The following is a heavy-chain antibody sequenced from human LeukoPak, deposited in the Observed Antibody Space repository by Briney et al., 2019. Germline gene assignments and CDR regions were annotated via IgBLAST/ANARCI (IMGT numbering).Heavy chain of an antibody. Sequence: PGGSLRLPCAASGFTFSSYGMHWVRQAPGKGLEWVAVISYDGSNKYYADSVKGRFTISRDNSKNTLYLQMNSLRAEDTAVYYCAKDYGVRRAWSSLKYYFDYWGQGTLVTVSS. CDR3: AKDYGVRRAWSSLKYYFDY. CDR1: GFTFSSYG. V-gene: IGHV3-30*18. CDR2: ISYDGSNK. D-gene: IGHD3-3*01. J-gene: IGHJ4*02.